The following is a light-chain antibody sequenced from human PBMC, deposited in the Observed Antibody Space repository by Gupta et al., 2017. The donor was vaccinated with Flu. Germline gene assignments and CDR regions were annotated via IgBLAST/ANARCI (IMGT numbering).Light chain of an antibody. V-gene: IGLV6-57*01. CDR2: EDD. J-gene: IGLJ2*01. Sequence: NVMLTQPHSVSASPGKTVTISCTRNSGSMASSYVQWYQQRPGRSPTIVIFEDDQRPPGVPDRFSCSVDSSSNSASLTISGLKSEDEADYYCQSYESNTLGIFGGGTKVTVL. CDR1: SGSMASSY. CDR3: QSYESNTLGI.